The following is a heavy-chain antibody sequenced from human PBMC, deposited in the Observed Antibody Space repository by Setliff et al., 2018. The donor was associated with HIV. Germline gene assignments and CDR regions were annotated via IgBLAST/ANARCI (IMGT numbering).Heavy chain of an antibody. CDR3: ATGHYGSDSYYSIDH. V-gene: IGHV1-18*01. CDR2: IGTDNGNT. D-gene: IGHD3-10*01. CDR1: GYTFTTYG. Sequence: ASVKVSCKASGYTFTTYGITWVRQAPGQGLEWMGWIGTDNGNTNYAQKFQGRVTMTTDTSTNTIYMQLSSLTSEDTALYYCATGHYGSDSYYSIDHWGQGTLVTVSS. J-gene: IGHJ4*02.